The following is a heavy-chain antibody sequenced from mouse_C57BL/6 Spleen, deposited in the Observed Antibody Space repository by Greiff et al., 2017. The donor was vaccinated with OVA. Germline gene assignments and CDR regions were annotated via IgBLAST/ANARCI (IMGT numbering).Heavy chain of an antibody. J-gene: IGHJ2*01. Sequence: EVQLQQSGPELVKPGASVKISCKASGYTFTDYYMNWVKQSHGKSLEWIGDINPNNGGTSYNQKFKGKATLTVDKSSSTAYMELRSLTSEDSAVYYCARANWLDYWGKGTTLTVSS. CDR3: ARANWLDY. CDR2: INPNNGGT. D-gene: IGHD4-1*01. V-gene: IGHV1-26*01. CDR1: GYTFTDYY.